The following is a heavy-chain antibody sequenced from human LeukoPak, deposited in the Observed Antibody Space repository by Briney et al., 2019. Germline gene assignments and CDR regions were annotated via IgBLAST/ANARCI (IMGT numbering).Heavy chain of an antibody. V-gene: IGHV1-2*02. CDR2: INPNSGGT. J-gene: IGHJ5*02. CDR1: GYTFIDYG. CDR3: ARDHPSHYDFWEAPRFDP. D-gene: IGHD3-3*01. Sequence: GASVKVSCKPSGYTFIDYGISWVRQAAGQGLEWMGWINPNSGGTNYAQKFQGRVTMTRDTSISTAYMELSRLRSDDTAVYYCARDHPSHYDFWEAPRFDPWGQGTLVTVSS.